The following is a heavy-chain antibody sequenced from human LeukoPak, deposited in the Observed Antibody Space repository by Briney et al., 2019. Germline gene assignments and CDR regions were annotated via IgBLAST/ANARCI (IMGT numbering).Heavy chain of an antibody. Sequence: TGGSLRLSCAASGFAFSVYEMYWVRQAPGKGLEWVSYISSSGGTRYYADSVKGRFTISRDNAENSLYLQMNSLRAEDTAVYYCATLTVASSFDYWGQGTLVTVSS. V-gene: IGHV3-48*03. J-gene: IGHJ4*02. D-gene: IGHD6-19*01. CDR2: ISSSGGTR. CDR3: ATLTVASSFDY. CDR1: GFAFSVYE.